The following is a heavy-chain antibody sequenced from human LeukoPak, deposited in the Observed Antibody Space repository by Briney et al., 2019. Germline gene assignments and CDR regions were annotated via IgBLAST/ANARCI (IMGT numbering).Heavy chain of an antibody. CDR2: ISDGGT. J-gene: IGHJ2*01. Sequence: PGGSLRPSCAASGFTFSTYAMSWVRQAPGKGLEWVSAISDGGTYYADSVKGRFTISRDSSKITLYLQMNSLRAEDTALYYCAKDRISGDPKFFDLWGRGTLVTVSS. CDR3: AKDRISGDPKFFDL. CDR1: GFTFSTYA. V-gene: IGHV3-23*01. D-gene: IGHD3-3*01.